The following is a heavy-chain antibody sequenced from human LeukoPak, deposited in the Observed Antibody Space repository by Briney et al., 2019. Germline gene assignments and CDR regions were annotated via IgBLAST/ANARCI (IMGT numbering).Heavy chain of an antibody. CDR1: GFTFSSYS. J-gene: IGHJ4*02. Sequence: GGSLRLSCAASGFTFSSYSMNWVRQAPGKGLEWVSSISSSSSYIYYADSVKGRFTISRDNAKNSLYLQMNSLRAEDTAVYYCARSAAPLGYSYGMDYWGQGTLVTVSS. D-gene: IGHD5-18*01. V-gene: IGHV3-21*01. CDR2: ISSSSSYI. CDR3: ARSAAPLGYSYGMDY.